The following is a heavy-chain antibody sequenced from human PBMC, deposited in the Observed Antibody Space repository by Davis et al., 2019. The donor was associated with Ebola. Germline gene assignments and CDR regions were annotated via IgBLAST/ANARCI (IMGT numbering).Heavy chain of an antibody. CDR3: AKPLYGDYTGIDC. Sequence: GESLKISCTASGYIFSNYWIGWVRQMPGKGLEWMGIVYPGDSDTRYNPSFQGQVTMSADKSINTAYLHWSSLKASDTATYYCAKPLYGDYTGIDCWGQGTLVTVSS. J-gene: IGHJ4*02. V-gene: IGHV5-51*01. CDR1: GYIFSNYW. D-gene: IGHD4-17*01. CDR2: VYPGDSDT.